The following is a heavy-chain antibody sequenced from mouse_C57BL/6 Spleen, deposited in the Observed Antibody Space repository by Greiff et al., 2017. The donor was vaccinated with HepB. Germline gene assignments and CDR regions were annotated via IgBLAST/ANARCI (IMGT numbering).Heavy chain of an antibody. J-gene: IGHJ3*01. CDR1: GFNIKDDY. D-gene: IGHD1-1*01. Sequence: EVKLQESGAELVRPGASVKLSCTASGFNIKDDYMHWVKQRPEQGLEWIGWIDPENGDTEYASKFQGKATITADTSSNTAYLQLSSLTSEDTAVYYCTTDCSSPFAYWGQGTLVTVSA. CDR2: IDPENGDT. CDR3: TTDCSSPFAY. V-gene: IGHV14-4*01.